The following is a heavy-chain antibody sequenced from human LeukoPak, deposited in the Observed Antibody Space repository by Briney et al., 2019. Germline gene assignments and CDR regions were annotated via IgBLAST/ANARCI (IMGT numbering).Heavy chain of an antibody. CDR1: GFTFSGFS. CDR2: IKQDGSER. J-gene: IGHJ4*02. CDR3: ARAGSHWHYVY. Sequence: GGSLRLSCAASGFTFSGFSMSWVRQSPTKGLEWMANIKQDGSERYYVDSVKGRFTISRDNAKNSLSLQMNNLRVKDTAVYYCARAGSHWHYVYWGQGTVVTVSS. V-gene: IGHV3-7*01. D-gene: IGHD3-10*01.